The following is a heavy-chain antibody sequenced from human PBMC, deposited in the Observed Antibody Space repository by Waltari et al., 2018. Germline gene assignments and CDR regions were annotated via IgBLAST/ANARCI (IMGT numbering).Heavy chain of an antibody. CDR3: ARGLGTTNFDV. J-gene: IGHJ4*02. CDR2: IYTTGST. Sequence: QVQLQESGPGLVKPSQTLSLTRAISGDSLSSATYYWSWIRQPAGKGLEWIGGIYTTGSTNYNPALKSRVTISIDTSKSQFSLNLDSVTAADTAVYYCARGLGTTNFDVWGQGTLVTASS. V-gene: IGHV4-61*02. CDR1: GDSLSSATYY. D-gene: IGHD1-26*01.